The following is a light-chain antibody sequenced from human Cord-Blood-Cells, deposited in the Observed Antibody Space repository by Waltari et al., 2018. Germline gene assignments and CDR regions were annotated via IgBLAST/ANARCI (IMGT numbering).Light chain of an antibody. CDR3: QQYYSTPYT. Sequence: DIVMTQSPDPLAVYLGERATLNCKSSQSVLYSSNNKNYLAWYQQKPGQPPKLLIYWASTRESGVPDRFSGSGSGTDFTLTISSLQAEDVAVYYCQQYYSTPYTFGQGTKLEIK. J-gene: IGKJ2*01. CDR1: QSVLYSSNNKNY. V-gene: IGKV4-1*01. CDR2: WAS.